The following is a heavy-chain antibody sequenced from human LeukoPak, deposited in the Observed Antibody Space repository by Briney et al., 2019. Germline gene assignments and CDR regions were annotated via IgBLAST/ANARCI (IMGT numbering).Heavy chain of an antibody. Sequence: GGSLRLSCAASGFTVSSNYMNWVRQAPGKGLEWVSVIYSGGSTYYADSVKGRFTISRDNSKNTLDLQMNSLRSEDTAVYYCAKVPSYYYESSGSSYYFDYWGQGTLVTVSS. J-gene: IGHJ4*02. CDR1: GFTVSSNY. CDR2: IYSGGST. D-gene: IGHD3-22*01. CDR3: AKVPSYYYESSGSSYYFDY. V-gene: IGHV3-53*01.